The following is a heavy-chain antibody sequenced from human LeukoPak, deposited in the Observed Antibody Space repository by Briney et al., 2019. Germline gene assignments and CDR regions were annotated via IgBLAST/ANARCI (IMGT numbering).Heavy chain of an antibody. D-gene: IGHD3-22*01. CDR3: AGSGYSVGSFDI. CDR1: GGTFSSYA. Sequence: SVKVSCKASGGTFSSYAISWVRQAPGQGLEWTGGIIPIFGTANYAQKFQGRVTITADESTSTAHMELSSLRSEDTAVYYCAGSGYSVGSFDIWGQGTMVTVSS. CDR2: IIPIFGTA. V-gene: IGHV1-69*01. J-gene: IGHJ3*02.